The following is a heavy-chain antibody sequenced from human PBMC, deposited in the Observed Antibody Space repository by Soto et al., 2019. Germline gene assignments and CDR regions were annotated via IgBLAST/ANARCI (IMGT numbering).Heavy chain of an antibody. Sequence: EVQLLESGGGLVQPGGSLRLSCVASGFTFSSYAMSWVRQAPGKGLEWVSTISGGGGTAYYADSVKGRFTISRDNSKNTPYLQMNRLRDEDTAVYYCAKAIRALWFGESSYYFDYWGQGTLVTVSS. CDR1: GFTFSSYA. CDR3: AKAIRALWFGESSYYFDY. CDR2: ISGGGGTA. V-gene: IGHV3-23*01. J-gene: IGHJ4*02. D-gene: IGHD3-10*01.